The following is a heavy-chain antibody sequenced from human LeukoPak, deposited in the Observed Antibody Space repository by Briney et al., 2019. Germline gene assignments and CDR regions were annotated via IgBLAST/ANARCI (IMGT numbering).Heavy chain of an antibody. Sequence: SETLSLTCTVSGGSISSSSYYWGWIRQPPGKGLEWIGSIYYSGSTYYNPSLKSRVTISVDKSKNQFSLRLPSVTAADTAVYYCADFDSCSGYGFDYWGQGTQVTVSS. CDR1: GGSISSSSYY. CDR2: IYYSGST. V-gene: IGHV4-39*07. D-gene: IGHD3-3*01. CDR3: ADFDSCSGYGFDY. J-gene: IGHJ4*02.